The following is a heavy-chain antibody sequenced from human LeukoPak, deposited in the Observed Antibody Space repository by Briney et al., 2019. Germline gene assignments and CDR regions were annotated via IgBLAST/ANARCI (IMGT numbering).Heavy chain of an antibody. CDR2: INQDESQK. V-gene: IGHV3-7*01. Sequence: QSGGPLRLSCAASGFTFSSYWMSWVRQAPGKGLEWVANINQDESQKYFVDSVKGRFTISRDNAKNSVYLQMNSLRAEDTAVYYCARQPLDFWGQGTLVTVSS. J-gene: IGHJ4*02. CDR3: ARQPLDF. CDR1: GFTFSSYW.